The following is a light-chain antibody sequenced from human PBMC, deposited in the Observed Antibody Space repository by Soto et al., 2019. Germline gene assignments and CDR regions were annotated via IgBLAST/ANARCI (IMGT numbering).Light chain of an antibody. J-gene: IGKJ4*01. CDR2: AAS. CDR3: QQSYSGPLT. Sequence: DIQMTQSPSSLSASVGNMFTITCRASQSISSYLNWYQKKPGKAPKVLIYAASSLQSGVPSRLSGIGSGTDLTLSISSMQTEDFETYYCQQSYSGPLTFGGGTQVDIK. V-gene: IGKV1-39*01. CDR1: QSISSY.